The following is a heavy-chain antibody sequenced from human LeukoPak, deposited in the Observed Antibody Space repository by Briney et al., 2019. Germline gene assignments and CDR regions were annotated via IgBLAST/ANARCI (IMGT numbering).Heavy chain of an antibody. CDR3: ARSVTAANWFDP. CDR2: ISGSSSTYI. J-gene: IGHJ5*02. Sequence: GGSLRLSCAASGFXFSSYTINWVRQAPGKGLEWISSISGSSSTYIYYSDSVQGRFTISRDNAKNSLSLQMSSLRAEDTAVYYCARSVTAANWFDPWGQGTLVTVSS. V-gene: IGHV3-21*01. CDR1: GFXFSSYT. D-gene: IGHD2-21*02.